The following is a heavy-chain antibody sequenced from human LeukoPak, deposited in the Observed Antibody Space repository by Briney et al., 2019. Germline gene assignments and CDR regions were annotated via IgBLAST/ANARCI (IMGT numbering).Heavy chain of an antibody. CDR2: ISAYNGNT. CDR1: GYTFTSYG. J-gene: IGHJ6*02. V-gene: IGHV1-18*01. Sequence: ASVKVSCKASGYTFTSYGISWVRQAPGQGLEWVGWISAYNGNTNYAQKLQGRVTMTTDTSTSTAYMELRSLRSDDTAVYYCARLLWFGELYGMDVWGQGTTVTVSS. CDR3: ARLLWFGELYGMDV. D-gene: IGHD3-10*01.